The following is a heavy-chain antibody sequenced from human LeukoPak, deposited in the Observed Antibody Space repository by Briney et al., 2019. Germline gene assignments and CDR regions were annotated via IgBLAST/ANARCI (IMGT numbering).Heavy chain of an antibody. CDR3: ARDRGYNWNPNWFDP. V-gene: IGHV3-9*01. CDR2: ISWNSGSI. CDR1: GFTFDDYA. J-gene: IGHJ5*02. Sequence: GGSLRLSCAASGFTFDDYAMHWVRQAPGKGLEWVSGISWNSGSIGYADSVKGRFTISRDNAKNSLYLQMNSLRAEDTAVYFCARDRGYNWNPNWFDPWGQGTLVTVSS. D-gene: IGHD1-20*01.